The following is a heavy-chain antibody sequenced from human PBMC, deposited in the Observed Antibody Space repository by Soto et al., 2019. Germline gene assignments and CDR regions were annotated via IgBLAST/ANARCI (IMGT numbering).Heavy chain of an antibody. CDR3: ARGSYRVSP. V-gene: IGHV1-2*04. CDR1: GYLFAGYY. J-gene: IGHJ5*02. D-gene: IGHD3-16*02. Sequence: AAVKVSCKASGYLFAGYYLHWVRQAPGQGLEWMGWINPSSGDTEYAQKFEAWATMTRDNAKNSLYLQMNSLRAEDTAVYYCARGSYRVSPWGQGTMVTVYS. CDR2: INPSSGDT.